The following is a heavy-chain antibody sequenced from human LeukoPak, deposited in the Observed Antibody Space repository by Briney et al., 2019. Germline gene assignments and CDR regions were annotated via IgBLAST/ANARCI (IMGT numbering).Heavy chain of an antibody. D-gene: IGHD3-22*01. CDR3: ARGGRGSAAVVAPRSFDI. CDR2: TYTGGNS. Sequence: PGGSLRLSCAASGFTFINYAMTWVRQAPGKGLEWVSVTYTGGNSYYAGSVQGRFIISRDISKNTLYLQMNNLRAEDSALYYCARGGRGSAAVVAPRSFDIWGQGTMVTVSS. J-gene: IGHJ3*02. CDR1: GFTFINYA. V-gene: IGHV3-53*01.